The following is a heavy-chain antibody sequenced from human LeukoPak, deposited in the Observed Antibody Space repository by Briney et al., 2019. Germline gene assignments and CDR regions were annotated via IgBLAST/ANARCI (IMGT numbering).Heavy chain of an antibody. Sequence: GASLRLSCAASGFTVSSNYMSWVRQAPGKGLGWVSVIYSGGSTYYADSVKGRFTLSRDNSKNTLYLQMNSLRAEDTAVYYCARVPVAGTFPTGYMDVWGKGTTVTVSS. D-gene: IGHD6-19*01. CDR2: IYSGGST. V-gene: IGHV3-53*01. CDR3: ARVPVAGTFPTGYMDV. CDR1: GFTVSSNY. J-gene: IGHJ6*03.